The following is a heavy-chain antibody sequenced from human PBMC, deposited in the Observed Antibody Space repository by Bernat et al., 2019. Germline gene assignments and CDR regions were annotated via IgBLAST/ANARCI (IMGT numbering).Heavy chain of an antibody. Sequence: EVQLVESGGDLVKPGGSLRLSCAASGFTFSSYAMSWVRQAPGKGLEWVSAISGSGGSTYYADSVKGRFTISRDNSKNTLYLQMNSLRAEDTAVDYCAKAPVGAPLWVDYWGQGTLVTVSS. CDR1: GFTFSSYA. CDR3: AKAPVGAPLWVDY. V-gene: IGHV3-23*04. D-gene: IGHD1-26*01. CDR2: ISGSGGST. J-gene: IGHJ4*02.